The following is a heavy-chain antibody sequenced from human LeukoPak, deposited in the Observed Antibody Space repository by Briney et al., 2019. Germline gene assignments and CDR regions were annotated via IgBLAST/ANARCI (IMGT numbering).Heavy chain of an antibody. D-gene: IGHD3-3*01. Sequence: SETLSLTCAVYGGSFSGYYWSWIRQPPGKGLEWIGEINLSGSTNYNPSLKSRVTISVDTSKNQFSLKLSSVTAADTAVYYCARAEYDFWSGYPSALDPWGQGTLVTVSS. CDR1: GGSFSGYY. V-gene: IGHV4-34*01. J-gene: IGHJ5*02. CDR3: ARAEYDFWSGYPSALDP. CDR2: INLSGST.